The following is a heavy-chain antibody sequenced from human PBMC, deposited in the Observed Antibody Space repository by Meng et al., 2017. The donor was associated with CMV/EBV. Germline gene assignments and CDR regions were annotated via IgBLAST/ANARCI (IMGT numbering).Heavy chain of an antibody. D-gene: IGHD3-9*01. CDR1: GYTFTYRY. J-gene: IGHJ5*02. Sequence: SVKVSCKASGYTFTYRYLHWVRQAPGQALEWMGWITPFNGNTNYAQKFQDRVTITRDRSMSTAYMELSSLRSEDTAMYYCAILDEILTGYEDWFDPWGQGTLVTVSS. CDR2: ITPFNGNT. CDR3: AILDEILTGYEDWFDP. V-gene: IGHV1-45*02.